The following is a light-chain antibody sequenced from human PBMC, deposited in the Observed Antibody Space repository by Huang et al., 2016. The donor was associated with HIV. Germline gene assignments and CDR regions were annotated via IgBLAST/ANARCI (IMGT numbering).Light chain of an antibody. Sequence: EIVMTQSTATLSVSPGERATLSCRASQSVSSNLAWYQQQPGQAPRLLIYCSSTRATGIPARFSALGSGTEFTLTISSLQSEDFAVYYCQQYNNWPPMYTFGQGTNLEIK. V-gene: IGKV3-15*01. CDR2: CSS. J-gene: IGKJ2*01. CDR3: QQYNNWPPMYT. CDR1: QSVSSN.